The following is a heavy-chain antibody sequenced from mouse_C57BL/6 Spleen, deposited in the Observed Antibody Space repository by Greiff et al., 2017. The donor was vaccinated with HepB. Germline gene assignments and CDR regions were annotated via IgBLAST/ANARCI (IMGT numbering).Heavy chain of an antibody. CDR1: GFTFSSYT. CDR3: ARSGWLHYYAMDY. J-gene: IGHJ4*01. CDR2: ISGGGGTT. V-gene: IGHV5-9*01. D-gene: IGHD2-3*01. Sequence: DVQLVESGGGLVKPGGSLKLSCAASGFTFSSYTLSWVRQTPEQRLEWVATISGGGGTTYYPYSVKGRFTISRDKAKNTLYLQMSSLRSEDTALYDCARSGWLHYYAMDYGGQGTSVTVSS.